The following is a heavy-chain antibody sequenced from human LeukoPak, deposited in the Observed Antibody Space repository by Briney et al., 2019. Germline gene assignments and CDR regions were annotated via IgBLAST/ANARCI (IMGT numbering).Heavy chain of an antibody. Sequence: GASVTVSCKASGYTFTSYAMHWVRQAPGQRLEWMGWINAGNGNTKYSQKFQGRVTITADESTSTAYMELSSLRSEDTAVYYCARGSALLALSFDYWGQGTLVTVSS. J-gene: IGHJ4*02. CDR3: ARGSALLALSFDY. V-gene: IGHV1-3*01. CDR1: GYTFTSYA. CDR2: INAGNGNT. D-gene: IGHD2-15*01.